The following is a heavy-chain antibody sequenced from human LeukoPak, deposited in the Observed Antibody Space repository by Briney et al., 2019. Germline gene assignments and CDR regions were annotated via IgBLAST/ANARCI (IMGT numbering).Heavy chain of an antibody. CDR2: ISYDGSNK. CDR1: GFTFSSYG. V-gene: IGHV3-30*18. D-gene: IGHD2-21*02. CDR3: AKDLERHIVVVTASAVDY. J-gene: IGHJ4*02. Sequence: GGSLRLSCAASGFTFSSYGMHWVRQAPGKGLEWVAVISYDGSNKYYADSVKGRFSISRDNSKNTLYLQMNSLRAEDTAVYYCAKDLERHIVVVTASAVDYWGQGTLVTVSS.